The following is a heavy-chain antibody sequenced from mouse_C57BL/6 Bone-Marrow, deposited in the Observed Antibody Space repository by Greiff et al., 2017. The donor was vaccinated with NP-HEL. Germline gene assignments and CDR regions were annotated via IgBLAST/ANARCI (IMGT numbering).Heavy chain of an antibody. CDR2: INPNNGGT. J-gene: IGHJ2*01. D-gene: IGHD1-1*01. CDR3: AFTTVPFDY. V-gene: IGHV1-26*01. CDR1: GYTFTDYY. Sequence: VQLQQSGPELVKPGASVKISCKASGYTFTDYYMNWVKQSHGKSLEWIGDINPNNGGTSYNQKFKGKATLTVDKSSSTAYMELRSLTSEDSAVYYCAFTTVPFDYWGQGTTLTVSS.